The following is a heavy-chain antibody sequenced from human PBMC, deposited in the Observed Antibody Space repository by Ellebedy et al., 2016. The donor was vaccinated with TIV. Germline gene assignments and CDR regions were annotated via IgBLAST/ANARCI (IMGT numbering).Heavy chain of an antibody. Sequence: AASVKVSCKASGGTFSSYAISWVRQAPGQGLEWMGGIIPIFGTANYAQKFQGRVTITADESTSTAYMELSSLRSEDTAVYYCAGRPPYYYGMDVWGQGTTVTVSS. V-gene: IGHV1-69*13. D-gene: IGHD2-15*01. J-gene: IGHJ6*02. CDR3: AGRPPYYYGMDV. CDR1: GGTFSSYA. CDR2: IIPIFGTA.